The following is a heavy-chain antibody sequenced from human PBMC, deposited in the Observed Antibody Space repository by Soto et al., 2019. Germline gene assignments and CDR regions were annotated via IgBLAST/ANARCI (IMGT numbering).Heavy chain of an antibody. CDR3: ARDGGRHSGGIDY. Sequence: QVQLVQSGAEVKKPGSSVKVSCKASGGTFSSYSINWVRQAPGQGLEWMGEIIPIFGTANYAQKIQGRVTNTADESTGTAYMELSSLRSEDKAVYYCARDGGRHSGGIDYWGQGTLVTVTS. V-gene: IGHV1-69*19. D-gene: IGHD1-26*01. CDR2: IIPIFGTA. CDR1: GGTFSSYS. J-gene: IGHJ4*02.